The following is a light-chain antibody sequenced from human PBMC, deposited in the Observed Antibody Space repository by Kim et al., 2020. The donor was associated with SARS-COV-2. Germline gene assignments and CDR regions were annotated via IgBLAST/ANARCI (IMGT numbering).Light chain of an antibody. CDR3: QQSYSTPQE. CDR1: QNISSY. CDR2: AAS. Sequence: DIQMTQSPSSLSASVGDRVTITCRASQNISSYLNWYQQKVGKAPKLLIYAASTLQSGVPSRFSGSGSGTDFTLIISSLQPEDFATYYCQQSYSTPQEFGQGTKVEIK. V-gene: IGKV1-39*01. J-gene: IGKJ1*01.